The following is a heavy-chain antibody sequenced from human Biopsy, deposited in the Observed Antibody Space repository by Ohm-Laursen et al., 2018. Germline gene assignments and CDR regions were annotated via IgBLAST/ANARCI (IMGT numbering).Heavy chain of an antibody. CDR3: ARDYDFWSGYYDYRQSGMDV. Sequence: SLRLSCTASGFTFSSYTMTWVRQAPGRGLEWVSSISSTSDYIYYADSVKGRFTISRDSTKNSLYLQMNSVRAEDTAVYYCARDYDFWSGYYDYRQSGMDVWGQGTTVTVSS. CDR2: ISSTSDYI. V-gene: IGHV3-21*01. J-gene: IGHJ6*02. D-gene: IGHD3-3*01. CDR1: GFTFSSYT.